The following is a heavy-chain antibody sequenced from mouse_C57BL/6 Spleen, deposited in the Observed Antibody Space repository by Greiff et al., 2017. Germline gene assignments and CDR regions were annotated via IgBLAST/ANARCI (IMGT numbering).Heavy chain of an antibody. CDR1: GYTFTSYW. CDR2: IDPSDSYT. CDR3: ARKGEWLLQDY. D-gene: IGHD2-3*01. J-gene: IGHJ2*01. V-gene: IGHV1-50*01. Sequence: QVQLKQPGAELVKPGASVKLSCKASGYTFTSYWMQWVKQRPGQGLEWIGEIDPSDSYTNYNQKFKGKATLTVDTSSSTAYMQLSSLTSEDSAVYYCARKGEWLLQDYWGKGTTLTVSS.